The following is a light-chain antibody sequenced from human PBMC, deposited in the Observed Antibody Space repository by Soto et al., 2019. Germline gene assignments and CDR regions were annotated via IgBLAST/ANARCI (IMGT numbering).Light chain of an antibody. CDR3: HQYGGYSRT. CDR1: QSRNRW. CDR2: EAS. J-gene: IGKJ1*01. Sequence: DIQMTQSPSSLSASVGDRVTITCRASQSRNRWLAWYQQKPGKAPKLLIYEASSLESGFPSRFSGRGSGTEFTLTIRCLQPPDFATYYSHQYGGYSRTFGQGTKVEIK. V-gene: IGKV1-5*03.